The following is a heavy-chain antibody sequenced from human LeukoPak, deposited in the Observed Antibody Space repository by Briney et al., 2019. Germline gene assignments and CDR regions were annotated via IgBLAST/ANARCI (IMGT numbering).Heavy chain of an antibody. CDR3: ARAKRNGFDI. CDR2: ISSFSGTI. J-gene: IGHJ3*02. CDR1: GLNFRSYS. V-gene: IGHV3-48*01. Sequence: GGSLRLSCAASGLNFRSYSMNWVRQAPGKGLEWVSYISSFSGTIDYADSVKGRFTISRDNAKNSLYLQMNSLRAEDTAVYYCARAKRNGFDIWGQGTMVTVSS.